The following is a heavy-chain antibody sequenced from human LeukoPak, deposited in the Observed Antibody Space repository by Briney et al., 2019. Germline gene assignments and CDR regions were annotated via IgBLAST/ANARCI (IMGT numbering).Heavy chain of an antibody. V-gene: IGHV4-59*01. J-gene: IGHJ5*02. D-gene: IGHD3-22*01. Sequence: PSETLSLTCTVSGGSISSYYWSWLRQPPGKGLEWIGYIYYSGSTNYNPSLKSRVTISVDTSKNQFSLKLSSVTAADTAVYYCARDYYDSSGYSDGWFDPWGQGTLVTVSS. CDR2: IYYSGST. CDR1: GGSISSYY. CDR3: ARDYYDSSGYSDGWFDP.